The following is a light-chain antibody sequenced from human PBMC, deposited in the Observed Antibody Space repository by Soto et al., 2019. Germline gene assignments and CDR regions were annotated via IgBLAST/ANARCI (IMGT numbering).Light chain of an antibody. V-gene: IGLV2-11*01. J-gene: IGLJ1*01. CDR3: CSYAGGPEV. Sequence: QSALTQPRSVSGSPGQSVTISCTGTSSDVGGYKYVSWYQQKPGKAPKLIIYGVSRWPSGVPNRFSGSKSGNRASLTISGLHAEDEGDYYCCSYAGGPEVFGTGTKLTVL. CDR2: GVS. CDR1: SSDVGGYKY.